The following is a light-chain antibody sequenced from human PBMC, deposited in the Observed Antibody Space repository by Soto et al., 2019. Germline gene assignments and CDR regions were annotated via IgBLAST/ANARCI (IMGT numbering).Light chain of an antibody. Sequence: EVVLTQSPATLSLSPGESATLSCRASESVSRYLAWYQQRPGQAPRLLMYDVSNRATGIPARFSGSGSGTDFTLTISSLEPEDFAVYYCQQRTNWSYTFGQGTKVDIK. V-gene: IGKV3-11*01. CDR3: QQRTNWSYT. CDR1: ESVSRY. CDR2: DVS. J-gene: IGKJ2*01.